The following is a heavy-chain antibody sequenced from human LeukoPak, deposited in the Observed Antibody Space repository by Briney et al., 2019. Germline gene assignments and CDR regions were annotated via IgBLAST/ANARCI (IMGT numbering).Heavy chain of an antibody. D-gene: IGHD4-11*01. Sequence: GGSLRLSCAASGFTVSSTYMSWVRQAPGKGLEWVSVIYSGGTTYYADSVKGRFTISRDNAKNSLYLQMNSLRADDTAVYYCARLRSKYWFDPWGQGTLVTVSS. CDR3: ARLRSKYWFDP. CDR1: GFTVSSTY. CDR2: IYSGGTT. V-gene: IGHV3-66*04. J-gene: IGHJ5*02.